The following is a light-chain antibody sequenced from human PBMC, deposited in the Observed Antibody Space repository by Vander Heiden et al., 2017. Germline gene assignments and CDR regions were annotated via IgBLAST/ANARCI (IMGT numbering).Light chain of an antibody. CDR3: QQHNNWPPRT. V-gene: IGKV3-15*01. Sequence: EIVMTQPPATLSLSPGERATLSCRASQSVSSNLAWYQQKPGQAPRLLIYGASTRDTGIPARFSGSGYGTEFTLTISSRQSEDFAVYYCQQHNNWPPRTFGQGTKVEIK. CDR2: GAS. J-gene: IGKJ1*01. CDR1: QSVSSN.